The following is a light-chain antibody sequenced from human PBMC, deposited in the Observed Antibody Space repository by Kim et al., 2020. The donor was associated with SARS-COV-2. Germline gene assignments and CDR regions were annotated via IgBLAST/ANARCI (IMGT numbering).Light chain of an antibody. CDR3: NSRDSNDNVV. CDR1: SLRSYY. V-gene: IGLV3-19*01. J-gene: IGLJ2*01. CDR2: GKN. Sequence: VALGQTVRITRQGDSLRSYYATWYQQNPGQAPILVIYGKNNRPSGIPDRFSGSSSGNTASLTITGTQAGDEADYYCNSRDSNDNVVFGGGTQLTVL.